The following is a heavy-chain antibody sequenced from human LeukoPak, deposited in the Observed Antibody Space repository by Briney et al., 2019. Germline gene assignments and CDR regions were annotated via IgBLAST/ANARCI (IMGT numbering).Heavy chain of an antibody. CDR2: IIPMYGTP. CDR1: VCTFRSYA. Sequence: SVKVSCKASVCTFRSYAISWVRQPPGQGLEWMGGIIPMYGTPNYAQKFQGRVTITADKSMSTPYIELSSLRYEDTAVYYCARGHDSRGLQAYWGHGTLVTVSS. CDR3: ARGHDSRGLQAY. V-gene: IGHV1-69*06. J-gene: IGHJ4*01. D-gene: IGHD3-22*01.